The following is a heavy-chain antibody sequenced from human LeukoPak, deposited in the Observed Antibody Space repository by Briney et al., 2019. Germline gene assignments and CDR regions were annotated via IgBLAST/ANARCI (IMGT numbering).Heavy chain of an antibody. CDR1: SFTSYW. CDR3: ARDTIAAAGFYYYYYYMDV. CDR2: IYHTGST. Sequence: SFTSYWIGWVRQMPGKGLEWIGSIYHTGSTYYNPSLKSRVSISVDTSKNQFSLKLSSVTAADTAVYYCARDTIAAAGFYYYYYYMDVWGKGTTVTISS. V-gene: IGHV4-39*07. D-gene: IGHD6-13*01. J-gene: IGHJ6*03.